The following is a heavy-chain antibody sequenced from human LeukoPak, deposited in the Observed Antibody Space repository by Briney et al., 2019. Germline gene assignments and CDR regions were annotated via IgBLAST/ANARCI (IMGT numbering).Heavy chain of an antibody. J-gene: IGHJ4*02. CDR2: INSGGTT. CDR3: ARYAGSD. CDR1: GFTVSSNF. V-gene: IGHV3-66*01. Sequence: GGSLRLSCAASGFTVSSNFMSWVRQAPGKGLEWVSVINSGGTTYYADSVKGRCTISRDNSKNTLYLQMDSLRAEDTAVYYCARYAGSDWGQGTLVTVSS. D-gene: IGHD1-14*01.